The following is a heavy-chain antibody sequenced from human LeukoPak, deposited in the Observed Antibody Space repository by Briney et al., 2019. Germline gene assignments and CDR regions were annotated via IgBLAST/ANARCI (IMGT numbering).Heavy chain of an antibody. D-gene: IGHD5-18*01. CDR2: IRSKANSYAT. Sequence: GGSLKLSCAASGFTFSVSAMHWVSQASGKGLEWVGRIRSKANSYATAYAASVKGMFTISRDDSKKTAYLQMNSLNTEDTAVYYCTGGYSYGLWGQGTLVTVSS. CDR1: GFTFSVSA. CDR3: TGGYSYGL. J-gene: IGHJ4*02. V-gene: IGHV3-73*01.